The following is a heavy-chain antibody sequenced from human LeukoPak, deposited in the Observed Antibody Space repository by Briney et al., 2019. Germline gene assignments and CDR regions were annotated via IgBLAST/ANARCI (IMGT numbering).Heavy chain of an antibody. CDR3: VRDDGAYYQHSMDV. D-gene: IGHD3-16*01. J-gene: IGHJ6*03. CDR2: ISSTGSSI. V-gene: IGHV3-48*03. Sequence: GGSLRLSCEVSGFNFDHHEMNWVRQAPGKGLEWVSYISSTGSSIYYADSVRGRFTTSRDNAKNSLYLQMNSLRVEDTAVYFCVRDDGAYYQHSMDVWGKGTTVTVSS. CDR1: GFNFDHHE.